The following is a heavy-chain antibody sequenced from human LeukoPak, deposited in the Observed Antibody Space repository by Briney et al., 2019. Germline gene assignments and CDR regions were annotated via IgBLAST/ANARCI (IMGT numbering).Heavy chain of an antibody. CDR3: ASQPLSIAAAVS. D-gene: IGHD6-13*01. CDR1: GSSISSYY. CDR2: IYYSGST. V-gene: IGHV4-59*08. Sequence: PSETLSLTCTVSGSSISSYYWSWIRQPPGKGLEWIGYIYYSGSTNYNPSLKSRVTISVDTSKNQFSLKLSSVTAADTAVYYCASQPLSIAAAVSWGQGTLVTVSS. J-gene: IGHJ1*01.